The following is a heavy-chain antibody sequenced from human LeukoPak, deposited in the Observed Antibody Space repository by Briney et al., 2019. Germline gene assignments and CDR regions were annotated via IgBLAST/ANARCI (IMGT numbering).Heavy chain of an antibody. D-gene: IGHD5-24*01. CDR3: ASRDGPQGGFDY. CDR2: ISPNTGGT. CDR1: GYTFTGYY. Sequence: ASVKVSCKASGYTFTGYYMHWVRQAPGQGLEWMGWISPNTGGTHYAQKFQGRVTMTRDTSISTAYMELSRLRSDDTAVYYCASRDGPQGGFDYWGQGTLVTVSS. V-gene: IGHV1-2*02. J-gene: IGHJ4*02.